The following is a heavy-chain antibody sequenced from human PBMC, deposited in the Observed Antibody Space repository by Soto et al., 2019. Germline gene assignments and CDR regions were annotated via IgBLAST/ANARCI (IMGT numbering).Heavy chain of an antibody. J-gene: IGHJ3*01. CDR1: GFSFINTW. V-gene: IGHV3-15*01. CDR3: ITDPSWSGEAFDL. CDR2: IKSKPDGETT. Sequence: EVQLVESGGGLVKPGGSLSLSCVGSGFSFINTWMSWVRQAPGKGLEWVGRIKSKPDGETTYYAAPVKDRFTISRDDSRSTLYLHMNSLKAEDTAVYYCITDPSWSGEAFDLWGQGTRVTVSS. D-gene: IGHD3-10*01.